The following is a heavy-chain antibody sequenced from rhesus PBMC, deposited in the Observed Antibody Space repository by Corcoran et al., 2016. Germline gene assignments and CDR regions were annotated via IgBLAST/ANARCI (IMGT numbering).Heavy chain of an antibody. CDR3: TRDRMIAAYYFDY. D-gene: IGHD6-25*01. Sequence: EVQLVESGGGLVQPGGSLRLSCAASGFTFSDHYMYWVRQAPGKGLEWVCFIRSKAYCGKTEYSASVKGRFTISRDDSKSIAYLQMNSLKTEDTAVYYCTRDRMIAAYYFDYWGQGVLVTVSS. CDR2: IRSKAYCGKT. V-gene: IGHV3-184*01. CDR1: GFTFSDHY. J-gene: IGHJ4*01.